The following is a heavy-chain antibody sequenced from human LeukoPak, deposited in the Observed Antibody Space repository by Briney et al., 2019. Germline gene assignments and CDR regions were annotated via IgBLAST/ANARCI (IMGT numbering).Heavy chain of an antibody. V-gene: IGHV4-39*07. CDR2: IYYSGST. Sequence: PSETLSLTCTVSGGSISSSSYYWGWIRQPPGKGLEWIGSIYYSGSTYYNPSLKSRVTISVDTSKNQFSLKLSSVTAADTAVYSCARDIVVVVAAISLGYYGMDAWGQGTTVTVSS. CDR1: GGSISSSSYY. J-gene: IGHJ6*02. D-gene: IGHD2-15*01. CDR3: ARDIVVVVAAISLGYYGMDA.